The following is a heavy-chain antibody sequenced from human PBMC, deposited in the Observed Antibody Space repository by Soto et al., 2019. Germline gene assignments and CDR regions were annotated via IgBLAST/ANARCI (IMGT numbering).Heavy chain of an antibody. V-gene: IGHV4-31*03. D-gene: IGHD3-9*01. CDR1: GGSINSRGYY. J-gene: IGHJ5*02. CDR2: IYYSGSI. CDR3: ARQSEATGYFYGGFDP. Sequence: QVQLQESGPGLVRPSQTLSLTCTVSGGSINSRGYYWTWIRQHPGKGLEWIGNIYYSGSIHFNPSLERRLTMLVDTSENQFSLKLTSVTAADTAVYYCARQSEATGYFYGGFDPWGQGTLVTVSS.